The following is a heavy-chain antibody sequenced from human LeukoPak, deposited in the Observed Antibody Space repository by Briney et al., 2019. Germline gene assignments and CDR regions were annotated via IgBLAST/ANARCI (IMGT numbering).Heavy chain of an antibody. Sequence: SETLSLTCTVSGGSALNDSYYRIWIRQPPGKGLEWIGYIYYSGSTNYNPSLKSRVTISVDTSKNQFSLKLSSVTAADTAVYYCARERESGTYYSFDYWGQGTLVTVSS. V-gene: IGHV4-61*01. CDR1: GGSALNDSYY. J-gene: IGHJ4*02. D-gene: IGHD1-26*01. CDR2: IYYSGST. CDR3: ARERESGTYYSFDY.